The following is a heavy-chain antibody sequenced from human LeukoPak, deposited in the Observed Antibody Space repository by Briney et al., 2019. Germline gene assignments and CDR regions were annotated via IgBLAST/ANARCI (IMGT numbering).Heavy chain of an antibody. CDR1: GFTVSSNY. Sequence: GGSLRLSCAASGFTVSSNYMSWVRQAPGKGLEWVSVIYSGGSTYYADSVKGRFTISRDNSKNTLYLQMNSLRAEDTAVYYCAKDLITYGSGSYPEDAFDIWGQGTMVTVSS. CDR3: AKDLITYGSGSYPEDAFDI. CDR2: IYSGGST. D-gene: IGHD3-10*01. J-gene: IGHJ3*02. V-gene: IGHV3-66*01.